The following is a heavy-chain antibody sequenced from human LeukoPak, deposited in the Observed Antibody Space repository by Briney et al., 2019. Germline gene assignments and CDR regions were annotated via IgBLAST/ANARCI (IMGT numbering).Heavy chain of an antibody. Sequence: PSQTLSPTCTVSGGSISSGDYYWSWIRQPPGKGLEWIGYIYYSGSTYYNPSLKSRVTISVDTSKNQFSLKLSSVTAADTAVYYCAREAGFLRPEYYYGMDVWGQGTTVTASS. CDR1: GGSISSGDYY. J-gene: IGHJ6*02. D-gene: IGHD2/OR15-2a*01. CDR3: AREAGFLRPEYYYGMDV. CDR2: IYYSGST. V-gene: IGHV4-30-4*01.